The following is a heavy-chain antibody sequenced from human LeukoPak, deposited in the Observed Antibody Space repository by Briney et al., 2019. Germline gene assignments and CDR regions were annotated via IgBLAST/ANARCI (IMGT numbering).Heavy chain of an antibody. V-gene: IGHV1-8*03. CDR1: GYTFTSYD. D-gene: IGHD6-13*01. Sequence: ASVKVSCKASGYTFTSYDINWVRQATGQGLEWMGWMNPNSGNTGYAQKFQGRVIITRNTSISTAYMELSSLRSEDTAVYYCARGHSSSWYELYYYYYMDVWGKGTTVTVSS. CDR3: ARGHSSSWYELYYYYYMDV. J-gene: IGHJ6*03. CDR2: MNPNSGNT.